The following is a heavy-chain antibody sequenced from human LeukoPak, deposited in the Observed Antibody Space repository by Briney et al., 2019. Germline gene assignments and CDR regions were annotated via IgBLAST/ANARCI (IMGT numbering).Heavy chain of an antibody. Sequence: PGGSLRLSCAVSGFSVTNNYMSWVRQAPGKGLEWVSVFYVGGATYYADSVKGRFTISIDNFGKTLYLQMKSLRAEDTAVYYCARGDGYNFFDYWGQGTLVTVSS. CDR3: ARGDGYNFFDY. V-gene: IGHV3-53*01. CDR2: FYVGGAT. CDR1: GFSVTNNY. D-gene: IGHD5-24*01. J-gene: IGHJ4*02.